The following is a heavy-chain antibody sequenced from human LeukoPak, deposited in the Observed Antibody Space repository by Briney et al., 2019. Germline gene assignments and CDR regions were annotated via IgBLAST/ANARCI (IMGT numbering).Heavy chain of an antibody. CDR3: ARARRGSTSSPFRSSIAARNYFDY. CDR1: GGSFSGYY. J-gene: IGHJ4*02. V-gene: IGHV4-34*01. Sequence: SETLSLTCAVYGGSFSGYYWSWIHQPPGKGLEWIGEINHSGSTKYNPSLKSRVTISVDTSKNQFSLKLSSVTAADTAVYYCARARRGSTSSPFRSSIAARNYFDYWGQGTLVTVSS. CDR2: INHSGST. D-gene: IGHD6-6*01.